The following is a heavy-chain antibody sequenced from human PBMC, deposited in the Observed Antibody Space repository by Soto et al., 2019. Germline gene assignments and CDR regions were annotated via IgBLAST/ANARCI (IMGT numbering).Heavy chain of an antibody. Sequence: PGGSLRLSCAASGFTFSSYGMHWVRQAPGKGLEWVAVISYDGSNKYYADSVKGRFTISRDNSKNTLYLQMNSLRAEDTAVYYCAKDLISNKDYYYGMDVWGQGTTVTVSS. V-gene: IGHV3-30*18. CDR3: AKDLISNKDYYYGMDV. D-gene: IGHD2-21*01. CDR1: GFTFSSYG. J-gene: IGHJ6*02. CDR2: ISYDGSNK.